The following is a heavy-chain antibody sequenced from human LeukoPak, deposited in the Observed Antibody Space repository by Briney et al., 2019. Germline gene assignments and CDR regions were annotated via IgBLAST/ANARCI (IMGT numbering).Heavy chain of an antibody. J-gene: IGHJ5*02. CDR1: GFTFDDYA. Sequence: PGRSLRLSCAASGFTFDDYAMHWVRQAPGKGLEWVALISYDGSNKNYADSVKGRFTISRDNSKNTLFLNMNSLRAEDTAVYFCAYFGESRSSWGQGTLVTVSS. V-gene: IGHV3-30*03. CDR3: AYFGESRSS. D-gene: IGHD3-10*01. CDR2: ISYDGSNK.